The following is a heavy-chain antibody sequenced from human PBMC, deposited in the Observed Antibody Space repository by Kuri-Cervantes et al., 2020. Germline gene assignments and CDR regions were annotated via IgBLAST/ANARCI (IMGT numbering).Heavy chain of an antibody. J-gene: IGHJ4*02. D-gene: IGHD3-10*01. CDR2: INHSGST. V-gene: IGHV4-34*01. CDR1: GGSFSGYY. Sequence: GSLRLSCAVYGGSFSGYYWSWIRQPPGKGLEWIGEINHSGSTNYNPSLKSRVTISVDTSKNQFSLKLSSVTAADTAVYYCARTRRFGELFYWGQGTLVTVSS. CDR3: ARTRRFGELFY.